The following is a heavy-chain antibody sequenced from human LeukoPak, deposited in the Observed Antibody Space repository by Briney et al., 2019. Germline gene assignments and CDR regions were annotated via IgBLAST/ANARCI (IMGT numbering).Heavy chain of an antibody. CDR3: ARNTLGYCTNGVCSRNWFDP. Sequence: SETLSLTCTVSGGSFSSSSYYWGWHGQAPGMGREGVGSIYYSGSTYDNPSLKSRVTISVDKSKNQFSLKLSSVTAADTAVYYCARNTLGYCTNGVCSRNWFDPWGQGTLVTVSS. V-gene: IGHV4-39*01. CDR2: IYYSGST. CDR1: GGSFSSSSYY. J-gene: IGHJ5*02. D-gene: IGHD2-8*01.